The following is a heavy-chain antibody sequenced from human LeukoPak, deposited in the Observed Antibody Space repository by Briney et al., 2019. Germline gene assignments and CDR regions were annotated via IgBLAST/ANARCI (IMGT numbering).Heavy chain of an antibody. J-gene: IGHJ4*02. CDR2: IRYDGSNK. CDR3: AKAGIAVAGNGVYFDY. V-gene: IGHV3-30*02. D-gene: IGHD6-19*01. CDR1: GFTFSSYG. Sequence: PGGSLRLSCAASGFTFSSYGMHWVRQAPGKGLEWVAFIRYDGSNKYYADSVKGRFTISRDNSKNTLYLQMNSLRAEDTAVYYCAKAGIAVAGNGVYFDYWGQGTLVTVSS.